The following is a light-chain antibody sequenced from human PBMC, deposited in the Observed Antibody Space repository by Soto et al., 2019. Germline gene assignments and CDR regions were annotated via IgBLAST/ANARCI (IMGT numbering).Light chain of an antibody. CDR1: QSVSSSY. J-gene: IGKJ5*01. Sequence: IVMTQSPATLSVSPWERATLSCRASQSVSSSYLAWYQQKPGQAPRILIYGASSRVIGIPDRFSGSGSGTDFTLTISRLEPEDFAVYYCQQYGSSPITFGQGTRLEIK. V-gene: IGKV3-20*01. CDR2: GAS. CDR3: QQYGSSPIT.